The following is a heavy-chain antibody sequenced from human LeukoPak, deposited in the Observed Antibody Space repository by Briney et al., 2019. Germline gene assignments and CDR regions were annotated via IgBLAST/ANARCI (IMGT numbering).Heavy chain of an antibody. V-gene: IGHV1-18*01. J-gene: IGHJ4*02. CDR3: ARTSAYGSSWHSY. Sequence: ASVKVSCKASGGTFSSYAISWVRQAPGQGLEWMGWINIYNGNTNYAQKLQGRLTMTTDTSTSTAYMELRSLRSDDTAFYYCARTSAYGSSWHSYWGQGTLVTVSS. D-gene: IGHD6-13*01. CDR1: GGTFSSYA. CDR2: INIYNGNT.